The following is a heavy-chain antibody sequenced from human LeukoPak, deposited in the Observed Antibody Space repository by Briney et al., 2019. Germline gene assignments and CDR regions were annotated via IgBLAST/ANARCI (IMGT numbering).Heavy chain of an antibody. Sequence: SETLSLTCTVSGGSISSSSYHWGWIRQPPGKGLEWIGTIYYSGSTYYNPSLKSRVTISEDTSKNQFSLKLSSVTAADTAVYYCARPAYGSGSYSGFDYWGQGTLVTVSS. CDR3: ARPAYGSGSYSGFDY. CDR1: GGSISSSSYH. J-gene: IGHJ4*02. CDR2: IYYSGST. D-gene: IGHD3-10*01. V-gene: IGHV4-39*01.